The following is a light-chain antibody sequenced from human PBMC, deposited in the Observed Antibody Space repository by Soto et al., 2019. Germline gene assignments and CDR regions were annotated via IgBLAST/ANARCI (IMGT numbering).Light chain of an antibody. CDR2: GAS. CDR1: QSVSSN. Sequence: IVMTQSPATLSVSPGERATLSCRASQSVSSNLAWYQQKPGQAPRLLIYGASNRATGIPARFGGSGSGTEFTLTISSLQSEDFAVYYCQQYNNWPLYTFGQGTKVDIK. V-gene: IGKV3-15*01. CDR3: QQYNNWPLYT. J-gene: IGKJ2*01.